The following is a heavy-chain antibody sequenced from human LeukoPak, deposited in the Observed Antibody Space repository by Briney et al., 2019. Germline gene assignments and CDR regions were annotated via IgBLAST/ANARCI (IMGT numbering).Heavy chain of an antibody. V-gene: IGHV4-39*01. CDR3: ARLWDSSWSLDY. D-gene: IGHD6-6*01. J-gene: IGHJ4*02. Sequence: PSETLSLTCTVSGGSISSSTYYWGWIRQPPGKGLEWIGSSYSRGNTYYNPSLKSRVTISIDTSKNQFSLKLTSVTAADTAVYYCARLWDSSWSLDYWGQATMVTDSS. CDR2: SYSRGNT. CDR1: GGSISSSTYY.